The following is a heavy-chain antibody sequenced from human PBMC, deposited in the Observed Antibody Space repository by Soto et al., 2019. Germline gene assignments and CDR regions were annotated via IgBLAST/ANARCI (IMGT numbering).Heavy chain of an antibody. CDR3: TRLDAPGDRALDI. Sequence: EVQLVESGGDLVQPGGSLKLSCAASGFSISGSAIHWVRQASGKGLEWVARIRDKTNGYATGYAASVQGRFTISRDDSKNTAFLQRNSLKTEDTAVYYCTRLDAPGDRALDIWAQGTMVTVSS. J-gene: IGHJ3*02. CDR2: IRDKTNGYAT. V-gene: IGHV3-73*01. CDR1: GFSISGSA.